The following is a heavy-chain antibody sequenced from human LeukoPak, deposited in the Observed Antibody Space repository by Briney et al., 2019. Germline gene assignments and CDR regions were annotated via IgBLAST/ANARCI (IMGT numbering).Heavy chain of an antibody. Sequence: SETLSLTCTVSGGSISSSSYYWGWIRQPPGKGLEWIGSIYYSGSTYYNPSLKSRVTISVDTSKNQFSLELSSVTAADTAVYYCARDLPVGTTQLAEFDIWGQGTMVTVSS. CDR2: IYYSGST. J-gene: IGHJ3*02. CDR3: ARDLPVGTTQLAEFDI. CDR1: GGSISSSSYY. D-gene: IGHD1-7*01. V-gene: IGHV4-39*07.